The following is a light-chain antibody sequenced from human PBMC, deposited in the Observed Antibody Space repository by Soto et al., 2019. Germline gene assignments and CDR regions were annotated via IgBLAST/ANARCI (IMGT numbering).Light chain of an antibody. Sequence: QSVLTQPASVSGAPGQSITISCTGTSSEVCGYNYVSWYQHHPGKAPKLIIYDVSNRPSGVSIRFSGSKSDNTASLTISGLQPEDEADYHCSSYTTSNTRQIVFGTGTKVTVL. CDR2: DVS. CDR3: SSYTTSNTRQIV. J-gene: IGLJ1*01. V-gene: IGLV2-14*03. CDR1: SSEVCGYNY.